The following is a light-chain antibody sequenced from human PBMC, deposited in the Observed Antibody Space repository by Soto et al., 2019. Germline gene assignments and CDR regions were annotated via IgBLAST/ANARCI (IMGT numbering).Light chain of an antibody. CDR2: YDD. Sequence: QSVLTQPPSVSEAPRQRVTISCSGSSSNIGNNAVNWYQQLPGKAPKLLIYYDDLLPSGVSDRFSGSKSGTSASLAISGLQSEDEADYYSATWDNSLNGFLVFRTGTKVTVL. CDR3: ATWDNSLNGFLV. V-gene: IGLV1-36*01. CDR1: SSNIGNNA. J-gene: IGLJ1*01.